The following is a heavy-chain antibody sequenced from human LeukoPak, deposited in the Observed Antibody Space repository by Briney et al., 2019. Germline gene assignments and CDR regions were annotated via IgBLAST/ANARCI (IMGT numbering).Heavy chain of an antibody. D-gene: IGHD3-9*01. J-gene: IGHJ4*02. CDR2: IYRSGVT. CDR3: ARIDWNPDY. CDR1: GYSISSGYH. V-gene: IGHV4-38-2*01. Sequence: SETLSLTCSVSGYSISSGYHWGWIRLPPGKGLEWIGNIYRSGVTYNNPSLKSRVTISVDTSKNHFSLRLSSVTAADTAVYFCARIDWNPDYWGQGTLVTVSS.